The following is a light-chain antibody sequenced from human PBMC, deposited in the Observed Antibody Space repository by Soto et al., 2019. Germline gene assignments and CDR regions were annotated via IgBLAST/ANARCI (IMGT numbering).Light chain of an antibody. Sequence: DIVLTQSPVTLSASPGESATLSCRASQSVSTDLAWYQQRPGQAPRLLLYGAYIRAVGIPARFSGGGSGAEFTLTIRSLQSEDFALYFCQQYNDWPRTFVQGTKV. CDR1: QSVSTD. CDR2: GAY. CDR3: QQYNDWPRT. J-gene: IGKJ1*01. V-gene: IGKV3-15*01.